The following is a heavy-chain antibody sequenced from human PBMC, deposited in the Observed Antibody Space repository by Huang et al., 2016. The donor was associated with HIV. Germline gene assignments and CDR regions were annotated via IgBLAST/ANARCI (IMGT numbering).Heavy chain of an antibody. J-gene: IGHJ4*02. Sequence: EVKLVDSGGGLVQPGGSLKLSCAASGFNFSASAIHWIRQAPGKGLEWAGSSRTKTNSFATAYAASVKGRFTISRDDSKNTAFLQMTGLKTEDTAIYYCTKGVESGLWGQGTLVTVSS. CDR3: TKGVESGL. CDR1: GFNFSASA. V-gene: IGHV3-73*01. CDR2: SRTKTNSFAT. D-gene: IGHD3-10*01.